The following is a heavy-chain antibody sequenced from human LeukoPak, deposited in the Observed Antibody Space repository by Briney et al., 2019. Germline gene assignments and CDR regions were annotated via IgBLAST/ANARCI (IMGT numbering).Heavy chain of an antibody. D-gene: IGHD5-18*01. CDR1: GFTFSSYG. CDR2: IWYDGSNK. CDR3: ATGYSYGSYYGVDV. Sequence: GGSLRLSCAASGFTFSSYGMPWVRQAPGKGLEWVAVIWYDGSNKYYADSVKGRFTISRDNSKNTLYLQMNSLRAEDTAVYYCATGYSYGSYYGVDVWGQGTTVTVSS. J-gene: IGHJ6*02. V-gene: IGHV3-33*01.